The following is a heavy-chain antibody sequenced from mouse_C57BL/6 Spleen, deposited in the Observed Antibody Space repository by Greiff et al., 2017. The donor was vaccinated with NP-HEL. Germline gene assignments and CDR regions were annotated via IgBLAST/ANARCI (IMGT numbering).Heavy chain of an antibody. J-gene: IGHJ4*01. CDR2: ISYDGSN. CDR3: ARRSSYFYAMDY. D-gene: IGHD1-1*01. Sequence: VQLQQSGPGLVKPSQSLFLTCSVTGYSITSGYYWNWIRQFPGNKLEWMGYISYDGSNNYNPSLKNRISITRDTSKNQFFLKLNSVTTEDTATYYCARRSSYFYAMDYWGQGTSVTVSS. V-gene: IGHV3-6*01. CDR1: GYSITSGYY.